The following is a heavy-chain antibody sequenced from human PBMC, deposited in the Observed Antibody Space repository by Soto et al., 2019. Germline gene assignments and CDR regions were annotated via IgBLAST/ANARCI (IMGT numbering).Heavy chain of an antibody. V-gene: IGHV1-18*01. Sequence: QVQLVQSGVEAKKPGASVKVSCKASGYTFSKYGIIWVRQAPGQGLEWMGWFSSYRGDARYAQNLQGRVTMTTDTSTSTAYMELWSLRSDDTAVYYCAREDSGGLDYWGQGTLVTVSS. CDR2: FSSYRGDA. J-gene: IGHJ4*02. CDR1: GYTFSKYG. CDR3: AREDSGGLDY. D-gene: IGHD1-26*01.